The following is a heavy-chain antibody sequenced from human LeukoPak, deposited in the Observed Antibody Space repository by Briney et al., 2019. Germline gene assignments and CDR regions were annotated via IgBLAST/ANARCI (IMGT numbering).Heavy chain of an antibody. CDR1: GGTFSSYA. Sequence: GASVKVSCKASGGTFSSYAISWVRQAPGQGLEWMGWISAYNGNTNYAQKLQGRVTMTTDTSTSTAYMELRSLRSDDTAVYYCARGTASGQQQINWGQGTLVTVSS. D-gene: IGHD5-12*01. CDR3: ARGTASGQQQIN. V-gene: IGHV1-18*01. CDR2: ISAYNGNT. J-gene: IGHJ4*02.